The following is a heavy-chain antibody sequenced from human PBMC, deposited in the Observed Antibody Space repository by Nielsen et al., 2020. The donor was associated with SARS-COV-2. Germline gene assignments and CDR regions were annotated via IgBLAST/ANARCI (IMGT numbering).Heavy chain of an antibody. CDR1: GFSLRTSGVG. V-gene: IGHV2-5*02. D-gene: IGHD3-22*01. Sequence: ESGPTLVKPTQTLTLTCTFSGFSLRTSGVGVGWIRQPPGKALEWLALIYWDDDKRYSPSLKSRLTITKDTSKNQVVLTMTNMDPVDTATYYCAHIDSSGYLPDDAFDIWGQGTMVTVSS. J-gene: IGHJ3*02. CDR2: IYWDDDK. CDR3: AHIDSSGYLPDDAFDI.